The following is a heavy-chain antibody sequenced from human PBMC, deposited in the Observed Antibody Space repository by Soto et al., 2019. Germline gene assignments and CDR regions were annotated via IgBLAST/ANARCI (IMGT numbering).Heavy chain of an antibody. CDR3: AIGHYITTFPWYAP. Sequence: ASVKVSCKASGYTFTSYGISWVRQAPGQGLEWMGWISAYNGNTNYAQKLQGRVTMTTDTSTSTAYLELRSLRSDDTAVYYCAIGHYITTFPWYAPCGQGSLVPXSS. CDR1: GYTFTSYG. CDR2: ISAYNGNT. J-gene: IGHJ5*02. D-gene: IGHD3-10*02. V-gene: IGHV1-18*01.